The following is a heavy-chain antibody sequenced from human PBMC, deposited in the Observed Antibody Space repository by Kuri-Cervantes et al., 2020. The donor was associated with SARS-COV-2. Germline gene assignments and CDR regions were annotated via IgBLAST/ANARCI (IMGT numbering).Heavy chain of an antibody. CDR3: ARDPNANHNNWFDP. V-gene: IGHV4-59*01. CDR2: IYYSGST. CDR1: GFTFNTYN. Sequence: GSLRLSCTASGFTFNTYNMKWVRQAPGKGLEWIGSIYYSGSTNYNPSLKSRVTISVDTSKNQFSLKLSSVTAADTAVYYCARDPNANHNNWFDPWGQGTLVTVSS. J-gene: IGHJ5*02. D-gene: IGHD4/OR15-4a*01.